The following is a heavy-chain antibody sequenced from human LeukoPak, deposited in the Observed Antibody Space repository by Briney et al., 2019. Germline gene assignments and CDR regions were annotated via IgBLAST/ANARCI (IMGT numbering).Heavy chain of an antibody. V-gene: IGHV4-4*07. Sequence: SETLSLTCTVSGGSISSYYWSWIPQPPGKGLEGIGRIYTSGSTNYNPTLKRRVTMSVDTSKNQFSLKLSSVTAADTAVYYCTRDRMAAARYYCGMDVWDQGTTVTVSS. CDR2: IYTSGST. CDR3: TRDRMAAARYYCGMDV. CDR1: GGSISSYY. J-gene: IGHJ6*02. D-gene: IGHD6-13*01.